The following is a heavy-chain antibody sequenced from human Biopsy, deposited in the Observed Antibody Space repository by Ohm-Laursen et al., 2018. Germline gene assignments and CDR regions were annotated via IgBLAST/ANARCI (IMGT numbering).Heavy chain of an antibody. J-gene: IGHJ4*02. CDR2: ITRAGFV. V-gene: IGHV3-21*01. CDR1: GFTFSTYG. D-gene: IGHD3-10*01. Sequence: SLRLSCAASGFTFSTYGLNWVRQAPGRGLECVASITRAGFVYYEDSLKGRFTISRDNAKNSLFLQMNSLRIEDTAFYYCAAGDNTYKLLHWGQGTLVTVSS. CDR3: AAGDNTYKLLH.